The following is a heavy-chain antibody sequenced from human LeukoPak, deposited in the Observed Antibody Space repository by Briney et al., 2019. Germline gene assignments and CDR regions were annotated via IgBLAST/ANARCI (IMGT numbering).Heavy chain of an antibody. CDR3: ARIQLYHGDFDS. V-gene: IGHV3-7*01. CDR1: EFSVGSNY. CDR2: IRDDGSAK. J-gene: IGHJ4*02. Sequence: GGSLRLSCAASEFSVGSNYMTWVRQAPGKGLEWVASIRDDGSAKYYVDSVKGRFTISRDDAKNSLSLQMNSLRAEDTATYYCARIQLYHGDFDSWGQGTLVTVSS. D-gene: IGHD1-1*01.